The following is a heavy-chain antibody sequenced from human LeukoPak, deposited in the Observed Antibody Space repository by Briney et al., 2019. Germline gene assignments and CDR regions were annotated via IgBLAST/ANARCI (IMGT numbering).Heavy chain of an antibody. CDR1: GGSISSSSYY. J-gene: IGHJ4*02. D-gene: IGHD3-3*01. V-gene: IGHV4-39*01. Sequence: SETLSLTCTVSGGSISSSSYYWGWIRQPPGKGLEWIGSIYYSGSTYYNPSLKSRVTIPVDTSKNQFSLKLSSATAADTAVYYCARPLRHYDFWSGPFDYWGQGTLVTVSS. CDR3: ARPLRHYDFWSGPFDY. CDR2: IYYSGST.